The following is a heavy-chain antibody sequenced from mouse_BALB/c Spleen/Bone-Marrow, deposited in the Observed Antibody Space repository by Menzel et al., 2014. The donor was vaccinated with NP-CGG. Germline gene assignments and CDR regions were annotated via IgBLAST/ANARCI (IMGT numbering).Heavy chain of an antibody. D-gene: IGHD4-1*01. CDR2: INPNTDYT. V-gene: IGHV1-7*01. J-gene: IGHJ4*01. Sequence: QVQLQQPGAELAKPGASVKMSCKASGYTFSSCWMHWVKQRPGQGLEWIGYINPNTDYTEYNQKFKDKATLTADKSSSTAYMQLSSLTSEDSAVYYCARKGLGLAMDYWGQGTSVTVSS. CDR1: GYTFSSCW. CDR3: ARKGLGLAMDY.